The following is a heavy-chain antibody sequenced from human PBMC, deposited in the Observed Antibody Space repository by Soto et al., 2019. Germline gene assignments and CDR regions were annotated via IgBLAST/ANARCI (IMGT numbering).Heavy chain of an antibody. V-gene: IGHV3-23*01. CDR1: GCTFISYA. CDR3: ARYIPGVRYYGMDV. CDR2: IGESGTPT. J-gene: IGHJ6*02. D-gene: IGHD2-2*01. Sequence: PGGSLRLSCAASGCTFISYAMKWVRQAPGKGLEWVSLIGESGTPTYYADSVKGRFTISRDNSGNTLFLEMYSLRAEDTAVYYCARYIPGVRYYGMDVWGQGTTVTVSS.